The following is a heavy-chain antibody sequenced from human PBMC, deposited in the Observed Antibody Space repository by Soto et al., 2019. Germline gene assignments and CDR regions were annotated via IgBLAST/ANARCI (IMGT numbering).Heavy chain of an antibody. Sequence: QVQLVESGGGVVQPGRSLSLPCAPSGFSFSDFGMHWVRQAPGKGLEWVAAISHDGSNQYYGDSVKGRFSISRDHSNNRLYLQMNNLKVEDSAIYFCAKETRSRAVTATRVNGMDVWGQGTTVTVSS. CDR3: AKETRSRAVTATRVNGMDV. CDR2: ISHDGSNQ. V-gene: IGHV3-30*18. J-gene: IGHJ6*02. CDR1: GFSFSDFG. D-gene: IGHD2-21*02.